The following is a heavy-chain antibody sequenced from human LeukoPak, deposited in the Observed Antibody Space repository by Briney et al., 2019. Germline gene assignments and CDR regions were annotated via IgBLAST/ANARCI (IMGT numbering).Heavy chain of an antibody. Sequence: VASVKVSCKASGYPFTTYGLSWVRQAPGQGLKWMGQISGNDGDTNYAQKFQGRVTMTTDTATSTAYMELTSLRSDDTAVYYCARDVPDFWSGFDYWGQGTLVTVSP. V-gene: IGHV1-18*01. CDR2: ISGNDGDT. J-gene: IGHJ4*02. CDR3: ARDVPDFWSGFDY. D-gene: IGHD3-3*01. CDR1: GYPFTTYG.